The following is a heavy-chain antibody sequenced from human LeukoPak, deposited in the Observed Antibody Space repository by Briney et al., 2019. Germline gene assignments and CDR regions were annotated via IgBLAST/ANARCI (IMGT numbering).Heavy chain of an antibody. CDR1: GFTFSSYA. CDR3: ARYSGDYGGDLYFFDY. CDR2: IGGSGGST. D-gene: IGHD4-23*01. Sequence: GGSLRLSCAASGFTFSSYAMSWVRQAPGKGLEWVSAIGGSGGSTYYADSVKGRFTISRDNSKNTLDLQMNSLRAEDTAVYYCARYSGDYGGDLYFFDYWGQGALVTVSS. J-gene: IGHJ4*02. V-gene: IGHV3-23*01.